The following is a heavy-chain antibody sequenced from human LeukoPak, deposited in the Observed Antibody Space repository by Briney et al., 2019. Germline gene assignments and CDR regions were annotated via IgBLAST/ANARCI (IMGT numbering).Heavy chain of an antibody. D-gene: IGHD3-9*01. CDR1: GISIRSYG. CDR3: ATDIYTRYFGS. CDR2: RGYVASTK. V-gene: IGHV3-30*02. Sequence: PAGSLTLSCTASGISIRSYGMHWVRQAPRKGLEWVTFRGYVASTKYYAESVHGRFHISRDNSRNTVFLHRSSLRSEDTAIYHCATDIYTRYFGSWGQGPLVTVSS. J-gene: IGHJ4*02.